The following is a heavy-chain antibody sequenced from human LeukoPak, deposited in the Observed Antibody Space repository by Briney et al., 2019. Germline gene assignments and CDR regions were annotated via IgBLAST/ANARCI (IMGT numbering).Heavy chain of an antibody. Sequence: PGGSLRLSCAASGFTFSNAWMSWVRQAPGKGLEWVGRIKSKTDGGTTDYAAPVKGRFTISRDDSKNTLYLQMNSLKTEDTAVCYCTTGGDGDPPLPGSNPRYYYYYHGMDVWGKGTTVTVSS. D-gene: IGHD4-17*01. V-gene: IGHV3-15*01. J-gene: IGHJ6*04. CDR2: IKSKTDGGTT. CDR3: TTGGDGDPPLPGSNPRYYYYYHGMDV. CDR1: GFTFSNAW.